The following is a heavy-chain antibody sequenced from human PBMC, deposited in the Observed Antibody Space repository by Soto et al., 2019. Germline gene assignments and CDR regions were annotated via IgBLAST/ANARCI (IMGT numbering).Heavy chain of an antibody. Sequence: LETLCLRWTVAGGSSANYYGRWIRQPAGKGLEWIGRMYTKERTNYNLSFKSRVTMSVDTSKNQFSLKLNAVTAADTAVYYCARDDYKDGGNNWFDPWGQGTLVTVSS. J-gene: IGHJ5*02. CDR1: GGSSANYY. V-gene: IGHV4-4*07. CDR3: ARDDYKDGGNNWFDP. CDR2: MYTKERT. D-gene: IGHD3-16*01.